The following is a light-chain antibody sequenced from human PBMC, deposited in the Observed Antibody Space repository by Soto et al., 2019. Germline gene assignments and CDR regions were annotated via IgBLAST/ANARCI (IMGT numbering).Light chain of an antibody. CDR3: QPYGSSQFT. Sequence: EIVLTQSPGTLSLSPGERATLSCRASQSVSSSYLAWYQQKPGQAPRLLIYGASSRATGIPDRFSGSGSGTDFTLTISRLEPEAFAVYYCQPYGSSQFTFGPGTKVDIK. V-gene: IGKV3-20*01. J-gene: IGKJ3*01. CDR1: QSVSSSY. CDR2: GAS.